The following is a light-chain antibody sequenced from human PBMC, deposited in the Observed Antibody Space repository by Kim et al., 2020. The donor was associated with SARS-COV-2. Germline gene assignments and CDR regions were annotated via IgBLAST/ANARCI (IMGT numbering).Light chain of an antibody. CDR1: SLRKYY. J-gene: IGLJ2*01. V-gene: IGLV3-19*01. CDR2: GKN. CDR3: NSRDTSHFVI. Sequence: SSELTQDPAVSVALGQTVRITCPGDSLRKYYATWYQQKPGQAPVLLISGKNNRPSGIPDRFSGSSSGNTASLTIAGAQAEDEADYYCNSRDTSHFVIFGGGTKVTVL.